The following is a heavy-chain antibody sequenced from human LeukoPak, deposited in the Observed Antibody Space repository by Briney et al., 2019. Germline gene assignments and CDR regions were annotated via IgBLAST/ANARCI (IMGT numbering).Heavy chain of an antibody. Sequence: GGSLRLSCAASGFTFSSYDMHWVRQATGKGLEWVSAIGTAGDTYYPGSVKGRFTISRENAKNSLYLQMNSLRAEDTAVYYCARVPLPSEQQLIQYYFDYWGQGTLVTVSS. CDR1: GFTFSSYD. V-gene: IGHV3-13*01. CDR3: ARVPLPSEQQLIQYYFDY. J-gene: IGHJ4*02. D-gene: IGHD6-13*01. CDR2: IGTAGDT.